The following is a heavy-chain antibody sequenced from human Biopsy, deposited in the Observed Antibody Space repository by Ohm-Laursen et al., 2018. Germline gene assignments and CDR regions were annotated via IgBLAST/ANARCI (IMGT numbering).Heavy chain of an antibody. D-gene: IGHD5-18*01. CDR1: GASVSSGSYD. CDR2: IYNDVST. CDR3: ARGYAGLYEAFDF. Sequence: GTLSLTCTVSGASVSSGSYDRSWIRPPPGKGLEWIGNIYNDVSTKYNPSLRSRVTISADKSANQFSLKLRSVTAADTAVYYCARGYAGLYEAFDFWGQGTVVTVAS. V-gene: IGHV4-61*01. J-gene: IGHJ3*01.